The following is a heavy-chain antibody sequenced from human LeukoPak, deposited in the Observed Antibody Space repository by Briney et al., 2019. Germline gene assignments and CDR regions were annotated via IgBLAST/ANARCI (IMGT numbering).Heavy chain of an antibody. V-gene: IGHV3-11*05. J-gene: IGHJ5*02. CDR3: ARVLQNDWFDP. CDR2: ISSSSSYT. CDR1: GFTFRHYY. Sequence: GGALRLSCAASGFTFRHYYMRGIRQPPGKGLEWVSYISSSSSYTNYADSVKGRFTISRDNAKNSLYLQMNSLRAEDTAVYYCARVLQNDWFDPWGQGTLVTVSS.